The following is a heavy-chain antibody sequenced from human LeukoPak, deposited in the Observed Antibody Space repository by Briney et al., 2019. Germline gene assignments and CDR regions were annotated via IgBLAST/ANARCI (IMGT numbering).Heavy chain of an antibody. CDR2: IIPIFGTA. J-gene: IGHJ5*02. CDR3: ASLSTPPPWFDP. CDR1: GGTFSSYA. Sequence: SEKVSCKASGGTFSSYAISWVRQAPGQGLEWMGGIIPIFGTANYAQKFQGRVTITADESTSTAYMELSSLRSEDTAVYYCASLSTPPPWFDPWGQGTLVTVSS. D-gene: IGHD2/OR15-2a*01. V-gene: IGHV1-69*13.